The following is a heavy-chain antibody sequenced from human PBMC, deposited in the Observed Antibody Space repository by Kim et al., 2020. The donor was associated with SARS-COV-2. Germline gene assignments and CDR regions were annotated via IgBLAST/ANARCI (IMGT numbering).Heavy chain of an antibody. CDR2: ISASSGDT. J-gene: IGHJ4*02. CDR1: GFTFSRYG. D-gene: IGHD4-4*01. CDR3: ARVTTITAPFYDY. Sequence: GGSLRLSCAVSGFTFSRYGLSWVRQAPGKGLEWVSGISASSGDTYYADSVQGRFTISRDNAKNALNLEMNSLRAEDTALYYCARVTTITAPFYDYWGRGTLVTVSS. V-gene: IGHV3-23*01.